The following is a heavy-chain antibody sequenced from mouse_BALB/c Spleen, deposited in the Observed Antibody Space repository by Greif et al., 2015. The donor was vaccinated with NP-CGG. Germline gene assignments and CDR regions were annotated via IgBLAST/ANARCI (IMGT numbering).Heavy chain of an antibody. V-gene: IGHV1S56*01. Sequence: VMLVESGPELVKPGASVRISCKASGYTFASYYIHWVKQRPGQGLEWIGWIYPGNVNTKYNEKFKGKATLTADKSSSPANMQLSSPPSENSAVYFMATNYPGMSHFDYWGQGTTLTVSS. D-gene: IGHD1-1*01. CDR3: ATNYPGMSHFDY. CDR2: IYPGNVNT. J-gene: IGHJ2*01. CDR1: GYTFASYY.